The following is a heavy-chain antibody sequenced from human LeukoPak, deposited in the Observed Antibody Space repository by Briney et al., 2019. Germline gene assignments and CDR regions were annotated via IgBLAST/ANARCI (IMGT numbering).Heavy chain of an antibody. V-gene: IGHV3-23*01. CDR2: ISGSGGST. CDR3: AKDLRGLTYYYDSSGYSFSDY. D-gene: IGHD3-22*01. J-gene: IGHJ4*02. CDR1: GFTFSSYG. Sequence: GGSLRLSCAASGFTFSSYGMSWVRQAPGKGLEWVSAISGSGGSTYYADSVKGRFTISRDNSKNTLYLQMNSLRAEDTAVYYCAKDLRGLTYYYDSSGYSFSDYWGQGTLVTVSS.